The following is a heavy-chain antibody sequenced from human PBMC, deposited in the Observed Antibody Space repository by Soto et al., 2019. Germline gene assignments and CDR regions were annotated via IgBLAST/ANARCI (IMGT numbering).Heavy chain of an antibody. CDR2: IKQDGSGK. CDR3: ARGGGDYDYIWGSYRYTCAFDI. Sequence: GGSLRLSCAASGFTFSSYWMSWVRQAPGKGLEWVANIKQDGSGKYYVDSVKGRFTISRENAKNSLYRQMNSLRAEDTAVYYCARGGGDYDYIWGSYRYTCAFDIWGQGTMVTVSS. CDR1: GFTFSSYW. D-gene: IGHD3-16*02. V-gene: IGHV3-7*01. J-gene: IGHJ3*02.